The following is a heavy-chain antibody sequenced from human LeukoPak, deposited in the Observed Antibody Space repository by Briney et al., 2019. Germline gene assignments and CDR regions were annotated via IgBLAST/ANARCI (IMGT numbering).Heavy chain of an antibody. D-gene: IGHD5-18*01. J-gene: IGHJ5*02. Sequence: SETLSLTCTVSGGSISSYYWSWIRQPPGKGLEWIGYNYYSGSTNYNPSLKSRVTISVDTSKNQFSLKLSSVTAADTAVYYCARGEGYSYGYNWFDPWGQGTLVTVSS. V-gene: IGHV4-59*12. CDR1: GGSISSYY. CDR3: ARGEGYSYGYNWFDP. CDR2: NYYSGST.